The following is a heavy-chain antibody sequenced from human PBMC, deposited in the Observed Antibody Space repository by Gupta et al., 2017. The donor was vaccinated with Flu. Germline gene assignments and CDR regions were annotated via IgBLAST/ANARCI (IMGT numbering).Heavy chain of an antibody. V-gene: IGHV4-34*01. Sequence: QVQLQQSGAGLLKPSETLSLTCAVYGGSFSGYYWSWTRQPPGKGLVWIGEINHSGSTNYNPSLKSRVTISVNTSKSQFSLKLSSVTAAGTSVYYCARLLDCSSTSCYDTHYYYYYGMDFWGQGTTVTVSS. CDR1: GGSFSGYY. CDR3: ARLLDCSSTSCYDTHYYYYYGMDF. CDR2: INHSGST. J-gene: IGHJ6*02. D-gene: IGHD2-2*01.